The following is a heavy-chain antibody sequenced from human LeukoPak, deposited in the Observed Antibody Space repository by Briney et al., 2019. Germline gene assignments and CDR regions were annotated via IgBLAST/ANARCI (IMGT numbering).Heavy chain of an antibody. V-gene: IGHV4-31*03. CDR1: GGSISSGGYY. D-gene: IGHD3-3*01. CDR3: ARHDDYDFWSGYSGWFDP. CDR2: IYYSGST. Sequence: PSQTLSLTCTVSGGSISSGGYYWSWIRQHPGKGLEWIGYIYYSGSTYYNPSLKSRVTISVDTSKNQFSLKLSSVTAADTAVYYCARHDDYDFWSGYSGWFDPWGQGTLVTVSS. J-gene: IGHJ5*02.